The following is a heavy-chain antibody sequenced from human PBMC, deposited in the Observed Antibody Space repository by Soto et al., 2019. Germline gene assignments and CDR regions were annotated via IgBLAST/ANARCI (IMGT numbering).Heavy chain of an antibody. CDR1: GGSISSSNW. V-gene: IGHV4-4*02. J-gene: IGHJ6*02. CDR2: IYHSGST. CDR3: ARDPLSSGSYPYGMDV. D-gene: IGHD3-10*01. Sequence: SETLSLTCAVSGGSISSSNWWSWVRQPPGKGLEWIGEIYHSGSTNYNPSLKSRVTISVDKSKNQFSPKLSSVTAADTAVYYCARDPLSSGSYPYGMDVWGQGTTVTVSS.